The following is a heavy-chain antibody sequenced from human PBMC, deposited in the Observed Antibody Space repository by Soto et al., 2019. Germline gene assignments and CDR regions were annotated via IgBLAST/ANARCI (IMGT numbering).Heavy chain of an antibody. D-gene: IGHD2-2*01. CDR3: ARDTSSTSCYRCPDYGMDV. J-gene: IGHJ6*02. CDR1: GFTFSSYG. V-gene: IGHV3-33*01. CDR2: IWYDGSNK. Sequence: GGSLRLSCAASGFTFSSYGMHWVRQAPGKGLEWVAVIWYDGSNKYYADSVKGRFTISRDNSKNTLYLQMNSLRAEDTAVYYCARDTSSTSCYRCPDYGMDVRGQGTTVTVSS.